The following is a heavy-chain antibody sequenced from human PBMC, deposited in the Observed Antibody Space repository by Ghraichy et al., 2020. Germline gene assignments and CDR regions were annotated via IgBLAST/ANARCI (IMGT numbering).Heavy chain of an antibody. V-gene: IGHV3-23*01. D-gene: IGHD1-7*01. J-gene: IGHJ3*02. CDR1: GFTFSSYA. Sequence: GESLNISCAASGFTFSSYAMSWVRQAPGKGLEWVSAISGSGGSTYYADSVKGRFTISRDNSKNTLYLQMNSLRAEDTAVYYCAKENRYNWNYRGAFDIWGQGTMVTVSS. CDR2: ISGSGGST. CDR3: AKENRYNWNYRGAFDI.